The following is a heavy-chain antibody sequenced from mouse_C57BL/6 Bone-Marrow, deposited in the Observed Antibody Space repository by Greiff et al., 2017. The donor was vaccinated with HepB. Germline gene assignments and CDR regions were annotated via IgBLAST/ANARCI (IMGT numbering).Heavy chain of an antibody. CDR2: IYPGSGST. CDR3: ARWRSYYGSSQDYYAMDY. Sequence: QVQLQQPGAELVKPGASVKMSCKASGYTFTSYWITWVKQRPGQGLEWIGDIYPGSGSTNYNEKFKSKATLTVDTSSSTAYMQLSSLTSEDSAVYYCARWRSYYGSSQDYYAMDYWGQGTSVTVSS. J-gene: IGHJ4*01. V-gene: IGHV1-55*01. CDR1: GYTFTSYW. D-gene: IGHD1-1*01.